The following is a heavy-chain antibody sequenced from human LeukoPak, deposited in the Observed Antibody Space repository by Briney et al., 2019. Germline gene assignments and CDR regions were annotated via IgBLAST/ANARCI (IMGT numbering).Heavy chain of an antibody. CDR3: ASSGYYQEYLQH. D-gene: IGHD3-22*01. J-gene: IGHJ1*01. CDR1: GDSVSRNTAT. Sequence: SQTLSLTCGISGDSVSRNTATWNWIRHSPSRGLEWLGRTYYRSKWSSVYAASVKSRMTVTPDTSKNQVSLRLNSVTPEDTAVYYCASSGYYQEYLQHWGQGTLVTVSS. CDR2: TYYRSKWSS. V-gene: IGHV6-1*01.